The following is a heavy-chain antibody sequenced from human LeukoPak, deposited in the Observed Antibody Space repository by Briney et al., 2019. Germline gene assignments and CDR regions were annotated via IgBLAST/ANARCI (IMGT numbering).Heavy chain of an antibody. CDR1: GGTFSSYA. CDR2: IIPIFGTA. V-gene: IGHV1-69*13. J-gene: IGHJ4*02. Sequence: SVTVSCKASGGTFSSYAISWVRQAPGQGLEWMGGIIPIFGTANYAQKFQGRVTITADESMSTAYMELSSLRSEDTAVYYCASQPRTYYDSSGYYYWGQGTLVTVSS. CDR3: ASQPRTYYDSSGYYY. D-gene: IGHD3-22*01.